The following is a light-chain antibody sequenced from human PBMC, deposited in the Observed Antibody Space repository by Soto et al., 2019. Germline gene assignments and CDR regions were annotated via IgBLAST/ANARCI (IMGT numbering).Light chain of an antibody. V-gene: IGKV3D-15*01. CDR1: QSVSSN. J-gene: IGKJ1*01. CDR2: GVY. CDR3: QQYSHWPPET. Sequence: ELVRTQSQATRAVSAGEVAIRGCRTSQSVSSNLAWYQQKPGQAPRLLISGVYSRAAGIPDRFSGSGSGTDFTLTIRRLQSEDFAIYHCQQYSHWPPETFGQGTKVDIK.